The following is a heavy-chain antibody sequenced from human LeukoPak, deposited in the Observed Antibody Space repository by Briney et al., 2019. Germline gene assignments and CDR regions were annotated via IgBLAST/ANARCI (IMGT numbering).Heavy chain of an antibody. CDR2: ISSSGSTI. CDR1: GFTFSDYY. V-gene: IGHV3-11*01. D-gene: IGHD1-26*01. CDR3: AKDVADSGRYWDKFDY. Sequence: GGSLRLSCAASGFTFSDYYMSWIRQAPGKGLEWVSYISSSGSTIYYADSVKGRFTISRDNAKNSLYLQMNSLRAEDTAVYYCAKDVADSGRYWDKFDYWGLGTQVTVSS. J-gene: IGHJ4*02.